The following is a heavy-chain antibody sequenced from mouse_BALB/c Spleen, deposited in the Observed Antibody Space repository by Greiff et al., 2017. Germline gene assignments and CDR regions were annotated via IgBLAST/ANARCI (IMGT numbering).Heavy chain of an antibody. CDR2: ISNGGGST. J-gene: IGHJ2*01. D-gene: IGHD2-1*01. V-gene: IGHV5-12-2*01. Sequence: EVKLVESGGGLVQPGGSLKLSCAASGFTFSSYTMSWVRQTPEKRLEWVAYISNGGGSTYYPDTVKGRFTISRDNAKNTLYLQMSSLKSEDTAMYYCARHDGNYQRSLDYWGQGTTLTVAS. CDR3: ARHDGNYQRSLDY. CDR1: GFTFSSYT.